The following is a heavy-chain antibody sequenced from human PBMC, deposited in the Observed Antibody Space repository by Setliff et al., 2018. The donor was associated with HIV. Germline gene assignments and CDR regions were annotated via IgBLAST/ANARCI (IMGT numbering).Heavy chain of an antibody. CDR3: ARRRVGGPDWASFDY. CDR2: IYPGDSDT. D-gene: IGHD1-26*01. J-gene: IGHJ4*02. CDR1: GYTFTSYW. Sequence: GESLKISCQGSGYTFTSYWIGWVRQMPGKGLEWMGIIYPGDSDTRYSPSFQGQVTISADKSISTAYLQWSSLKASDTAIYYCARRRVGGPDWASFDYWGQGTLVTVSS. V-gene: IGHV5-51*01.